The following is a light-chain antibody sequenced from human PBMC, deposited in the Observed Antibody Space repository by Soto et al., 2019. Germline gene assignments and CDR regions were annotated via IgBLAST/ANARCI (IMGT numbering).Light chain of an antibody. V-gene: IGKV1-13*02. CDR1: QGSSSA. Sequence: AIESSQSTTYLSASVGDRVTITFRASQGSSSALAWYQQKPGKAPKLLIYYASSLESGVPSRFSGSGSGTDFTLTISSLQPEDFATYYCQQFNSYSSLTFGGGTKVDIK. J-gene: IGKJ4*01. CDR3: QQFNSYSSLT. CDR2: YAS.